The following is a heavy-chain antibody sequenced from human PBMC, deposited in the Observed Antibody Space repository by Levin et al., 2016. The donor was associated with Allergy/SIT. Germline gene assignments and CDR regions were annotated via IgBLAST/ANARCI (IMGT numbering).Heavy chain of an antibody. CDR3: ARGDRDYSETSGYLLDY. V-gene: IGHV1-69*06. J-gene: IGHJ4*02. D-gene: IGHD3-22*01. CDR2: IIPIFDTP. Sequence: SVKVSCKSSGGTFSRSAISWVRQAPGQGLEWVGGIIPIFDTPNYAQRFQGRVTISADKSTSTAYLEMSSLTSGDTAVYYCARGDRDYSETSGYLLDYWGQGTLVTASS. CDR1: GGTFSRSA.